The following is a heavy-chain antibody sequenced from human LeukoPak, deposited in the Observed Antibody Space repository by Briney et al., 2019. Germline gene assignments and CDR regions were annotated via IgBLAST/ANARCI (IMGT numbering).Heavy chain of an antibody. CDR2: IKQDGSEK. J-gene: IGHJ2*01. CDR3: AKLVVVTATQWYFDL. Sequence: GGSLRLSCAASGFTFSSYWMSWVRQAPGKGLDWVANIKQDGSEKYYLDSGKGRFTISRDNAKNSLYLQMNSLRAEDTAVYYCAKLVVVTATQWYFDLWGRGTLVTVSS. CDR1: GFTFSSYW. D-gene: IGHD2-15*01. V-gene: IGHV3-7*03.